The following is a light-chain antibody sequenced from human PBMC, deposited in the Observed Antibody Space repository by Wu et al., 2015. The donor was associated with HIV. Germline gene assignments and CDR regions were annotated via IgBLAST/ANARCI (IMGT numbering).Light chain of an antibody. CDR2: DAF. CDR1: QSVASF. CDR3: QQRSAWPLT. J-gene: IGKJ4*01. Sequence: EIVLTQFPATLSLSPGERATLSCRASQSVASFLAWYQQKPGQAPRLLIYDAFNRATGIPARFSGSGSGTDFTLTISSLEAEDFALYYCQQRSAWPLTFGGGTRVEI. V-gene: IGKV3-11*01.